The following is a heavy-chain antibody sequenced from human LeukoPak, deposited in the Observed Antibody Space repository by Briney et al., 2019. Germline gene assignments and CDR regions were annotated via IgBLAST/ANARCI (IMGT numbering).Heavy chain of an antibody. V-gene: IGHV3-23*01. Sequence: GGSLRLSCAASGFTFSSYALSWVRQAPGRGLEWVSAIRGSGGSTYYADSVKGRFTISRDNSKNTLYLQMNSLRAEDTAVYYCAKVGPLLWFGELAVFDYWGQGTLVTVSS. J-gene: IGHJ4*02. CDR3: AKVGPLLWFGELAVFDY. CDR1: GFTFSSYA. CDR2: IRGSGGST. D-gene: IGHD3-10*01.